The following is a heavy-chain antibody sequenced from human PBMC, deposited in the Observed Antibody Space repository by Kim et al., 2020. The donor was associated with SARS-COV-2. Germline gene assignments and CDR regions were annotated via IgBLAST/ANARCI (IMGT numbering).Heavy chain of an antibody. D-gene: IGHD4-17*01. Sequence: GGSLRLSCAASGFTFSSYEMNWVRQAPGKGLEWVSYISSSGSTIYYADSVKGRFTISRDNAKNSLYLQMNSLRAEDTAVYYCARLGYNYGDYLTNWFDPWGQGTLVTVSS. V-gene: IGHV3-48*03. J-gene: IGHJ5*02. CDR3: ARLGYNYGDYLTNWFDP. CDR2: ISSSGSTI. CDR1: GFTFSSYE.